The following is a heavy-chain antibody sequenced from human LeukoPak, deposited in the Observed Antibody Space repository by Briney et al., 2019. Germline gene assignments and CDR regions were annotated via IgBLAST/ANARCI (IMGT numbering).Heavy chain of an antibody. Sequence: PSQTLSLTCTVSGGSISSGSYYWSWIRQHPGKGLEWIGYIYYSGSTYYNPSLKSRVTISVDTSKNQFSLKLSSVTAADPAVYYCARTTFGIAARPIDYWGQGTLVTVSS. V-gene: IGHV4-31*03. CDR3: ARTTFGIAARPIDY. CDR1: GGSISSGSYY. J-gene: IGHJ4*02. D-gene: IGHD6-6*01. CDR2: IYYSGST.